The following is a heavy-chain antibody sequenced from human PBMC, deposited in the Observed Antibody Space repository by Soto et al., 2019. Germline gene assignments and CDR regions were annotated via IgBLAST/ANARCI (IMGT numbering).Heavy chain of an antibody. CDR1: GGTFSSYA. J-gene: IGHJ6*02. D-gene: IGHD5-18*01. Sequence: SVKVSGKASGGTFSSYAISWVRQAPGQGLEWMGGIIPIFGTANYAQKFQGRVTIAADKSTSTAYMELSSLRSEDTAVYYCARAMSYGYYYYYYGMDVWGQGTTVTVSS. CDR2: IIPIFGTA. V-gene: IGHV1-69*06. CDR3: ARAMSYGYYYYYYGMDV.